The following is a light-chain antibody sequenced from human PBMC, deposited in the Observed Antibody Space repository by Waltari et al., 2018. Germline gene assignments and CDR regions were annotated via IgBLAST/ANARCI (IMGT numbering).Light chain of an antibody. Sequence: EIVLTQSPGTLSLSPGESATLSCRASQSVRSSYLAWYQQKPGQAPRLLIFDASTRASGIPDRFSGSGSGTDFTLTVTRLEPEDFAVYFCQQNDNSLWTFGQGTKVEVK. V-gene: IGKV3-20*01. J-gene: IGKJ1*01. CDR3: QQNDNSLWT. CDR2: DAS. CDR1: QSVRSSY.